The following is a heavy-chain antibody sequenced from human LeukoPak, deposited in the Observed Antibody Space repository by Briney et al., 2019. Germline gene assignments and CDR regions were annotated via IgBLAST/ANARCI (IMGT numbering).Heavy chain of an antibody. J-gene: IGHJ4*02. CDR3: ARGGNRLDY. Sequence: SETLSLTCTVSGGSINSYYWSWIRQPPGKGLEWIGYIYYSGSTNYNPSLKSRVTISVDTSKNQFSLKLSSVTAADTAVYYCARGGNRLDYSGQGTLVTVSS. V-gene: IGHV4-59*01. D-gene: IGHD4-23*01. CDR2: IYYSGST. CDR1: GGSINSYY.